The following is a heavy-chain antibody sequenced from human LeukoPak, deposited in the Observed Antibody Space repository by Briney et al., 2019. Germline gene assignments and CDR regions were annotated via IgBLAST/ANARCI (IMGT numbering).Heavy chain of an antibody. CDR3: ARVPRSYYYYYYMDV. Sequence: ASVKVSCKASGYTFTSYGISWVRQAPGQGLEWMGWINPNSGGTNYAQKFQGWVTMTRDTSISTAYMELSRLRSDDTAVYYCARVPRSYYYYYYMDVWGKGTTVTVSS. V-gene: IGHV1-2*04. J-gene: IGHJ6*03. CDR1: GYTFTSYG. CDR2: INPNSGGT.